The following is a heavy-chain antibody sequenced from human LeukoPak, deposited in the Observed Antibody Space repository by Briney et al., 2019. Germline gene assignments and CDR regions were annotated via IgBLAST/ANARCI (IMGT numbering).Heavy chain of an antibody. CDR2: IIPIFGTA. CDR3: ARDLYGDLSLDAFDN. V-gene: IGHV1-69*05. CDR1: GGTFSSYA. J-gene: IGHJ3*02. Sequence: GSSVKVSCKASGGTFSSYAISWVRQAPGQGLEWMGGIIPIFGTANYAQKFQGRVTITTDESTSTAYMELSSLRSEDTAVYYCARDLYGDLSLDAFDNWGQGTMVTVSS. D-gene: IGHD4-17*01.